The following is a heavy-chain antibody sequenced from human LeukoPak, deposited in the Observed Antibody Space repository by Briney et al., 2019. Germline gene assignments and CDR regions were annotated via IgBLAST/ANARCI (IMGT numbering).Heavy chain of an antibody. Sequence: GRSLRLSCAASGFTFSSYAMHWVRQAPGKGLEWVAVISYDGSNKYYADSVKGRFAISRDNSRDTLYLQMNSLRAEDTAVFYCAKVFAGSWGYTYDHYFDYWGQGTLVTVSS. D-gene: IGHD5-18*01. J-gene: IGHJ4*02. CDR2: ISYDGSNK. CDR3: AKVFAGSWGYTYDHYFDY. CDR1: GFTFSSYA. V-gene: IGHV3-30*09.